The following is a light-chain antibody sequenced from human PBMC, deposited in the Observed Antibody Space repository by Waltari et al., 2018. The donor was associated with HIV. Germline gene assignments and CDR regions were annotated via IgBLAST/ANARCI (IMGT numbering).Light chain of an antibody. CDR2: WAS. J-gene: IGKJ1*01. CDR3: QQYYTTPT. CDR1: QSIFYSSKKKNY. Sequence: DIVMTQSPDSLPVSLGERATINCKSSQSIFYSSKKKNYVAWYQQKPGQPPKLLIYWASTRESGVPDRFSGSGSGTDFTLTISSLQAEDVAVYYCQQYYTTPTFGQGTKVEIK. V-gene: IGKV4-1*01.